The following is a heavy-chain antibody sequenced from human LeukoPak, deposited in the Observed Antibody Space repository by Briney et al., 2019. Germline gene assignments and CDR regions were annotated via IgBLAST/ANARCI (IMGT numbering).Heavy chain of an antibody. CDR2: ITASGTAM. Sequence: GGSLRLSCAASGFTFSSYSMNWVRQAPGKGLKWVSHITASGTAMFYADSVKGRFTISRDNAKNSLYLQMNSLRDEDTAVYYCASSGSYRFDYWGQGTLVTVSS. CDR1: GFTFSSYS. J-gene: IGHJ4*02. V-gene: IGHV3-48*02. D-gene: IGHD1-26*01. CDR3: ASSGSYRFDY.